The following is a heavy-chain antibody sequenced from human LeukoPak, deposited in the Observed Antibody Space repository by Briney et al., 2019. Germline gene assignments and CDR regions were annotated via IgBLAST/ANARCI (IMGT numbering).Heavy chain of an antibody. CDR2: INPNSGGT. CDR3: ARGETTVVNPPQGAFDI. J-gene: IGHJ3*02. Sequence: ASVKVSCKASEYTFTDYYIHWVRQAPGQGLEWMGWINPNSGGTNYAQKFQGWVTMTRDTSISTAYMELSRLRSDDTAVYYCARGETTVVNPPQGAFDIWGQGTMVTVSS. V-gene: IGHV1-2*04. D-gene: IGHD4-23*01. CDR1: EYTFTDYY.